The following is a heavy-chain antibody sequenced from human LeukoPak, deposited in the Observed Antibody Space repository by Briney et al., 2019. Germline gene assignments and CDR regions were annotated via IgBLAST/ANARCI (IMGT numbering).Heavy chain of an antibody. J-gene: IGHJ4*02. D-gene: IGHD3-22*01. Sequence: PGRSLRLSCAASGFNFDDYAMHWVRRAPGKGLEWVSGINWSSGSIGYADSVKGRFTISRDNAKNSLYLQMNSLRAEDTALYYCARGLDLGYSDSYGYSYYFDYWGQGTLVTVSS. CDR2: INWSSGSI. V-gene: IGHV3-9*01. CDR1: GFNFDDYA. CDR3: ARGLDLGYSDSYGYSYYFDY.